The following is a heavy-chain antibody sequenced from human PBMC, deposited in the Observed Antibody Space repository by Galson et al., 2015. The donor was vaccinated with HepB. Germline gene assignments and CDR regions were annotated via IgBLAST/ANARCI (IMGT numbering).Heavy chain of an antibody. D-gene: IGHD5-24*01. CDR2: ISAYNGNT. CDR1: GYTFTSYG. V-gene: IGHV1-18*01. Sequence: SVKVSCKASGYTFTSYGISWVRQAPGQGLEWMGWISAYNGNTNYAQKLQGRVTMTTDTSTSTAYMELRSLRSDDTAVYYCARADLEVATTEHDQFDYWGQGTLVTVSS. CDR3: ARADLEVATTEHDQFDY. J-gene: IGHJ4*02.